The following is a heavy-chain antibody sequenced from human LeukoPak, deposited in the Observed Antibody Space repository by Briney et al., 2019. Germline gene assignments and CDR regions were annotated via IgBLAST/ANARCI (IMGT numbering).Heavy chain of an antibody. Sequence: PSEILSLTCTVSGGSISSGNNYWSWIRQHPGKGLEWMGYIYYTGSSHYNPSLKSRLTMSVDTSKNQFSLRLNSVTAADTAVYYCARASVREPYYLDYWGQGTLVTVSS. CDR2: IYYTGSS. V-gene: IGHV4-31*03. J-gene: IGHJ4*02. CDR1: GGSISSGNNY. CDR3: ARASVREPYYLDY. D-gene: IGHD3-10*01.